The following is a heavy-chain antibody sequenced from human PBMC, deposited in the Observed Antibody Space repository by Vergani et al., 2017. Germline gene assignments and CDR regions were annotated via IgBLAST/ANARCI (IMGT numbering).Heavy chain of an antibody. V-gene: IGHV5-51*03. CDR2: IYPGDSDT. J-gene: IGHJ4*02. CDR1: GYSFTSYW. D-gene: IGHD2-2*01. CDR3: ARIYCSSTSCYNFFDY. Sequence: EVQLVQSGAEVKKPGESLKISCKGSGYSFTSYWIGWVRQMPGKGLEWMGIIYPGDSDTRYSPSFQGQVTISADKSISTAYLQWSSLKASDTAMYYCARIYCSSTSCYNFFDYWGQGTLVIVSS.